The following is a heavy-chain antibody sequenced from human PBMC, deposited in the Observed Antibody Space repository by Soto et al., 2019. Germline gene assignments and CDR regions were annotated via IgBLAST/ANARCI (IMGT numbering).Heavy chain of an antibody. CDR2: IIAIFGTA. J-gene: IGHJ3*02. CDR3: ASPNVVAVRRNAFAI. CDR1: GGTFSSYA. V-gene: IGHV1-69*12. D-gene: IGHD2-15*01. Sequence: QVQLVQSGAEVKKPGSSVKVSCKASGGTFSSYAISWVRQAPGQGLEWMGGIIAIFGTANYAQKIQGRVTITADESTSTAYRERGSLRADATAVYCCASPNVVAVRRNAFAIWGQGTMVTVSS.